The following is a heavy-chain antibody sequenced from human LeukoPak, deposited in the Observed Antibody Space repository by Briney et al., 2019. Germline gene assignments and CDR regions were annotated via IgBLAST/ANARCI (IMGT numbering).Heavy chain of an antibody. D-gene: IGHD3-22*01. J-gene: IGHJ4*02. CDR3: ARPRDTYYYDSSGYLRY. CDR1: GYTFTSYD. V-gene: IGHV1-46*01. CDR2: INPSGGST. Sequence: ASVKVSCKASGYTFTSYDINWVRQAPGQGLEWMGIINPSGGSTSYAQKFQGRVTMTRDMSTSTVYMELSSLRSEDTAVYYCARPRDTYYYDSSGYLRYWGQGTLVTVSS.